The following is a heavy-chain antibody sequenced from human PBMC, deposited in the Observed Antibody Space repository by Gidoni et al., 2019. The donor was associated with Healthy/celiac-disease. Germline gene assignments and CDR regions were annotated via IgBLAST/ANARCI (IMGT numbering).Heavy chain of an antibody. CDR3: ARGNYYDSNYCGTFDY. Sequence: EVQLVESGGGLVKPGGSLRLSCAVSGFTFRSYSMNWVRQAPGKGLEWVSSISSSSSFIYYADSVKGRFIISRDNAKNSLYLQMNSLRAEDTAVYYCARGNYYDSNYCGTFDYWGQGTLVTVSS. J-gene: IGHJ4*02. V-gene: IGHV3-21*01. CDR1: GFTFRSYS. D-gene: IGHD3-22*01. CDR2: ISSSSSFI.